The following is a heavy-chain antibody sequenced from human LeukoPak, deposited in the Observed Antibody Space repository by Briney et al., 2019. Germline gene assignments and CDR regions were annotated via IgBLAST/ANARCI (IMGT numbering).Heavy chain of an antibody. CDR1: GYTFTSYG. Sequence: ASVKVSCKASGYTFTSYGISWVQQAPGQGLEWMGWISAYNGNTNYAQKLQGRVTMTTDTSTSTAYMELRSLRSDDTAVYYCARGPYYDSWSGAGYWGQGTLVTVSS. CDR3: ARGPYYDSWSGAGY. J-gene: IGHJ4*02. CDR2: ISAYNGNT. V-gene: IGHV1-18*01. D-gene: IGHD3-3*01.